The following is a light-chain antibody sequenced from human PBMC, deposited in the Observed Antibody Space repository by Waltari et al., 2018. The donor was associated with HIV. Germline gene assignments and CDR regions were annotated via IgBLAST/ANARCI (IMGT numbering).Light chain of an antibody. CDR2: RAS. V-gene: IGKV1-5*03. J-gene: IGKJ1*01. Sequence: DIQMTQFPSTLPASVGDRITLPCRAIHSVSRWLAWFQQKPGKAPKALIYRASSRESGVPSRFSGSGSGTEFNLTISTLQPEDFGTYYCQEYSTSFWTFGPGTTVEVK. CDR3: QEYSTSFWT. CDR1: HSVSRW.